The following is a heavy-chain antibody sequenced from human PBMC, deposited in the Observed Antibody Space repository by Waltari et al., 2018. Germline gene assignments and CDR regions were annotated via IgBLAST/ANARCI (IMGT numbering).Heavy chain of an antibody. CDR3: ATYIGASLGTAAFDV. CDR1: VVSITTNRHS. CDR2: ISYNGAT. V-gene: IGHV4-39*01. J-gene: IGHJ3*01. Sequence: QLQLQESGPGLVKPSETLSLTCSVSVVSITTNRHSWGWIRQPPGQGLEWIGTISYNGATYSSPSLRSRVTIFRDTSKNQLSLKLGSVTAADTAFNYCATYIGASLGTAAFDVWGQGTMVTVSS. D-gene: IGHD5-12*01.